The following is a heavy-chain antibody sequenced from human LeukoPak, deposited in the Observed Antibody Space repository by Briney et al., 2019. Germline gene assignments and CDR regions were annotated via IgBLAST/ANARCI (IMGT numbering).Heavy chain of an antibody. V-gene: IGHV3-11*01. J-gene: IGHJ5*02. CDR3: ASAMASYAYTS. Sequence: PGWSLRLSCAASGFTFSDYYMSWIRQAPGKGLEGVSYISSSGDTIYYAASVKGRFTISRENAKTSLYLQMGGLRAEDTAVYYCASAMASYAYTSWGQGTLVTVSS. CDR1: GFTFSDYY. CDR2: ISSSGDTI. D-gene: IGHD3-16*01.